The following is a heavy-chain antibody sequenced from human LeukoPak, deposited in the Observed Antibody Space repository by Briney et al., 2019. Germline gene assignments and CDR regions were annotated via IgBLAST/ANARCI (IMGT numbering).Heavy chain of an antibody. CDR2: INPNSGGT. J-gene: IGHJ4*02. CDR1: GYTFTGYY. Sequence: ASVKVSCKASGYTFTGYYMHWGRQAPGQGLEWMGWINPNSGGTNSAQQFQARVSMIRDTSISSAYMELTRLKSDDTAVYYCVRYAAATGTDGGDYWGQGTLVTVSS. D-gene: IGHD6-13*01. CDR3: VRYAAATGTDGGDY. V-gene: IGHV1-2*02.